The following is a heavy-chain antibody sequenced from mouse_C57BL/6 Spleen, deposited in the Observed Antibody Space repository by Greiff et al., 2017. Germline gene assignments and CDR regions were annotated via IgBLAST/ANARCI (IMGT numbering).Heavy chain of an antibody. Sequence: DVTLVESEGGLVQPGSSLKLSCTASGFTFSDYYMAWVRQVPEKGLEWVANINYDGSSTYYLDSLKSRFIISRDNAKNILYLQMSRRKSENTATYYCAREGNDYDGVYFDYWGQGTTLTVSS. J-gene: IGHJ2*01. V-gene: IGHV5-16*01. CDR1: GFTFSDYY. D-gene: IGHD2-4*01. CDR3: AREGNDYDGVYFDY. CDR2: INYDGSST.